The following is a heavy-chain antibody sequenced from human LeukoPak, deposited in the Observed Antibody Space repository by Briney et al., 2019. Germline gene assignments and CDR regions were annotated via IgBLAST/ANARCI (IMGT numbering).Heavy chain of an antibody. Sequence: AGSLRLSCAASGFTFSNHCMHWVRQAPGKGLVWVSLVNSDGRNVNYADSVKGRFTISRDNAKNTLYLQMTSLRVEDTAVYYCVRGSVAAYTSPFDYWGQGTLVTVSP. CDR3: VRGSVAAYTSPFDY. CDR1: GFTFSNHC. V-gene: IGHV3-74*01. CDR2: VNSDGRNV. D-gene: IGHD6-19*01. J-gene: IGHJ4*02.